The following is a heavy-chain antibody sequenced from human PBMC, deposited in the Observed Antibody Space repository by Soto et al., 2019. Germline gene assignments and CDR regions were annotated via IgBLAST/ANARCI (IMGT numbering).Heavy chain of an antibody. D-gene: IGHD6-13*01. V-gene: IGHV1-18*01. J-gene: IGHJ6*02. CDR2: ISGYNGDT. Sequence: QVQLVQSGAEVKKPGASVKVSCKATGYSFTAFGLIWVRQAPGKGLEWMGWISGYNGDTNYAQNLQGRVPMTTNTHTTTDTMVMRSLKADDTTVYYGARGEAYRSSWYAMDIWGQGTTVIVS. CDR3: ARGEAYRSSWYAMDI. CDR1: GYSFTAFG.